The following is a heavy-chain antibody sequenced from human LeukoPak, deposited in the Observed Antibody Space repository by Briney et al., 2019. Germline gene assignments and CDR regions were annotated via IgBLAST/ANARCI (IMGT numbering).Heavy chain of an antibody. D-gene: IGHD3-9*01. Sequence: GGSLRLSCAASGFTFSSYAMHWVRQAPGKGLEWVAVISYDGSNKYYADSVKGRFTIYRDNAKNSLYLQMNSLRAEDTAVYYCARDGHYDILTGYFQDWGQGTLVTVSS. CDR2: ISYDGSNK. CDR3: ARDGHYDILTGYFQD. J-gene: IGHJ1*01. V-gene: IGHV3-30-3*01. CDR1: GFTFSSYA.